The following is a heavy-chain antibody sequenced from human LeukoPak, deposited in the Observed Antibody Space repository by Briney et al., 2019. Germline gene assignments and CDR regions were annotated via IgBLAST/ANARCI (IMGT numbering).Heavy chain of an antibody. D-gene: IGHD2-21*01. CDR1: GLTFHDYA. J-gene: IGHJ6*03. CDR3: AKHPYNYYYLDV. V-gene: IGHV3-23*01. Sequence: PGGSLRLSCAISGLTFHDYAMTWVRQAPGKGLEWVSTIVGDSSKTYYADSVKGRFTISRDNSNYMLFLHMNNLRAEDTAIYYCAKHPYNYYYLDVWGKGTTVTVSS. CDR2: IVGDSSKT.